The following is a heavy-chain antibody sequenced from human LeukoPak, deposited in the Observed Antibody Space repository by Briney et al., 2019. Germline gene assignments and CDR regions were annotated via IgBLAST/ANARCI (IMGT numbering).Heavy chain of an antibody. V-gene: IGHV3-66*01. CDR1: GFTVSTNY. CDR2: IFSGGST. CDR3: AKDARRSSGWYFFDH. D-gene: IGHD6-19*01. J-gene: IGHJ4*02. Sequence: GGSLRLSCAASGFTVSTNYMNWVRQAPGKGLEWVSVIFSGGSTYYVDSVKGRFTISRDNSKNTLYLQMNSLRAEDTAVYYCAKDARRSSGWYFFDHWGQGTLVTVSS.